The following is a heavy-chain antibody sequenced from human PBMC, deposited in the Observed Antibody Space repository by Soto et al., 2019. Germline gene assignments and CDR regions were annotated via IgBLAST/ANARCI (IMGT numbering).Heavy chain of an antibody. J-gene: IGHJ4*02. D-gene: IGHD6-13*01. V-gene: IGHV3-7*03. CDR3: TSLSSTWPRDY. Sequence: GGSLRHSCAASGFNFGSHWMSWVRQAPGKGLEWVANIKQAGSEKYYVDSVKGRFTISRDNVRNSLFLQMNSLRAEDTAIYYCTSLSSTWPRDYWGQGTLVTVSS. CDR1: GFNFGSHW. CDR2: IKQAGSEK.